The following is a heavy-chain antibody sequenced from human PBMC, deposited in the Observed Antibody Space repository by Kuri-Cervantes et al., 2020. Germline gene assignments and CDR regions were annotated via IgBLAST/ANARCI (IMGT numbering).Heavy chain of an antibody. CDR2: IYHSGST. CDR1: GGSISSSNW. J-gene: IGHJ4*02. CDR3: VVTSGYSGYHWGGY. D-gene: IGHD5-12*01. Sequence: SETLSLTCAVSGGSISSSNWWSWVRQPPGKGLEWIGEIYHSGSTNYNPSLKSQVTISVDKSKNQFSLKLSSVTAADTAVYYCVVTSGYSGYHWGGYWGLGTLVTVSS. V-gene: IGHV4-4*02.